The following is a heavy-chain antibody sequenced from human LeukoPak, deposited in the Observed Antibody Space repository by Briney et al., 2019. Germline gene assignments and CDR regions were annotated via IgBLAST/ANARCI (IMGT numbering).Heavy chain of an antibody. CDR3: ARDQARGNSYGIDY. CDR2: IYYSGST. D-gene: IGHD5-18*01. Sequence: SETLSLTCTVSGGSISSSSYYWGWIRQPPGKGLEWIGSIYYSGSTYYNPSLKSRVTISVDTSKNQFSLKLSSVTAADTAVYYCARDQARGNSYGIDYWGQGTLVTVSS. CDR1: GGSISSSSYY. V-gene: IGHV4-39*07. J-gene: IGHJ4*02.